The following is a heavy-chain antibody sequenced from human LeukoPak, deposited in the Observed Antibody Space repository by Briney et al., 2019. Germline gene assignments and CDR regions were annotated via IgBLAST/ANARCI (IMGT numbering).Heavy chain of an antibody. CDR3: ARGPGVTYYYYYYMDV. CDR2: ISSNGGST. Sequence: GGSLRLSCAASGFTFNSYAMHWVRQAPGKGLEYVSAISSNGGSTYYANSVKGRFTISRDNSKNTLFLQMGSLRPEDMAVYYCARGPGVTYYYYYYMDVWGKETTVTVSS. D-gene: IGHD2-21*02. V-gene: IGHV3-64*01. J-gene: IGHJ6*03. CDR1: GFTFNSYA.